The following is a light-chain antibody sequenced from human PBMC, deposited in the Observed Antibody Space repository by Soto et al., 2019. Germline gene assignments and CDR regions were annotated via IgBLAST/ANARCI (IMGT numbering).Light chain of an antibody. CDR3: SAHTTSSLYV. J-gene: IGLJ1*01. CDR2: DVS. Sequence: QSALTQPASVSGSPGQSITISCTGTSSDVGGYNFVAWYQQHPGKAPKVILYDVSDRPSGVSSRFSGSKSGNTASLTISGLQAEDEADYYCSAHTTSSLYVFGSGTKLTVL. CDR1: SSDVGGYNF. V-gene: IGLV2-14*03.